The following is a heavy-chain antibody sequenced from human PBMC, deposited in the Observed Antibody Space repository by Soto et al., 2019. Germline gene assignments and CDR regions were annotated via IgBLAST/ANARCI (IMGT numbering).Heavy chain of an antibody. CDR1: GYTFTSYG. D-gene: IGHD3-3*01. Sequence: EASVKVSCKASGYTFTSYGISWVRQAPGQGLEWMGWISAYNGNTNYAQKLQGRVTMTTDTSTSTAYMELRSLRSDDTAVYYCARGNYDFWSNYYYYGMDVWGQGTTVTVSS. CDR3: ARGNYDFWSNYYYYGMDV. CDR2: ISAYNGNT. J-gene: IGHJ6*02. V-gene: IGHV1-18*04.